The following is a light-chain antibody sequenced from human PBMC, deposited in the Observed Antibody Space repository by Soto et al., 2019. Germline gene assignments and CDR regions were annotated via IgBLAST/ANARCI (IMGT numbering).Light chain of an antibody. J-gene: IGKJ4*01. CDR3: QPYNNWPLT. V-gene: IGKV3-15*01. Sequence: EVVIRPSPATLSVSPGECATLSCRASQGIGDTLAWYQHKPGQTPRLLIYDTSTRATGVPTRFSGSRSGAEFTLTINSLQSEDFAVYYCQPYNNWPLTFGGGTKVDIK. CDR1: QGIGDT. CDR2: DTS.